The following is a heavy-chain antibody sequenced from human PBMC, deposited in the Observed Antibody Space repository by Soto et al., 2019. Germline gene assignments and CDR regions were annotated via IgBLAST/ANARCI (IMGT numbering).Heavy chain of an antibody. J-gene: IGHJ4*02. CDR1: GYTFTTYR. Sequence: ASVKVSCKSSGYTFTTYRMHWVRQAPGQALEWMGFISPSGGITSYAQSFQGRVTMTSDTSTSTVYMELSSLRSDDTAVYFCARESLTGVTFDYWGPGALVTAPQ. CDR3: ARESLTGVTFDY. D-gene: IGHD1-20*01. CDR2: ISPSGGIT. V-gene: IGHV1-46*01.